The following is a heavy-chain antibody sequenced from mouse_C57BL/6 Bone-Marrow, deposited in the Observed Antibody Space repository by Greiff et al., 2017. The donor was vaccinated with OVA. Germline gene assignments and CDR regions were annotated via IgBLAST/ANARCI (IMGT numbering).Heavy chain of an antibody. J-gene: IGHJ3*01. V-gene: IGHV14-4*01. CDR2: IDPENGDT. D-gene: IGHD2-3*01. CDR3: TCSDGYLFAY. Sequence: VQLQQSGAELVRPGASVKLSCTASGFNIKDDYMHWVKQRPEQGLEWIGWIDPENGDTEYASKFQGKATITADTSSNTAYLQLSSLTSEDTAVYYCTCSDGYLFAYWGQGTLVTVSA. CDR1: GFNIKDDY.